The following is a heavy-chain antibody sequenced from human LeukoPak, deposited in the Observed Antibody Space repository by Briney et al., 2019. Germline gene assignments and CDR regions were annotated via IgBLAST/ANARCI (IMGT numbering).Heavy chain of an antibody. CDR3: ARPIAKGYCSSTSCSDSDY. CDR2: IYPGDSDT. CDR1: GYSFTSYW. D-gene: IGHD2-2*01. Sequence: GESLKISCKGSGYSFTSYWIGWVRQMPGKGLEWMGIIYPGDSDTRYSPSFQGQVTISADKSITTAYLPWSSLKASDTAMYYCARPIAKGYCSSTSCSDSDYWGQGTLVTVSS. J-gene: IGHJ4*02. V-gene: IGHV5-51*01.